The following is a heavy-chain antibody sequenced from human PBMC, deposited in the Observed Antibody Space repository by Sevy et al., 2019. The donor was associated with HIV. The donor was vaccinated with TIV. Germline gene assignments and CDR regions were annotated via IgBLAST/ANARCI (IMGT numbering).Heavy chain of an antibody. D-gene: IGHD6-19*01. CDR3: AKGVSWLVLGGYFDY. Sequence: GGSLRLSCIGSGFSFSYYGIHWVRQAPGKGLDWVSGIIGSGDNTYYADSVKGRFTVSRDNSKNTLYVQMNSLRAEDTAVYYCAKGVSWLVLGGYFDYWGQGTPVTVSS. CDR1: GFSFSYYG. J-gene: IGHJ4*02. CDR2: IIGSGDNT. V-gene: IGHV3-23*01.